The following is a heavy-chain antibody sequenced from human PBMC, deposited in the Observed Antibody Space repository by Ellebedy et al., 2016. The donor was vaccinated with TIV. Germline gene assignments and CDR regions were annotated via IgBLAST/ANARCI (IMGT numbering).Heavy chain of an antibody. Sequence: GGSLRLSCAASGFTFSSYSMNWVRQAPGKGLEWVSYISSSSSTIYYADSVKGRFTISRDNAKNSLYLQMNSLRDEDTAVYYCARDPRPIVVGPGMDVWGQGTTVTVSS. CDR2: ISSSSSTI. D-gene: IGHD3-22*01. CDR3: ARDPRPIVVGPGMDV. V-gene: IGHV3-48*02. J-gene: IGHJ6*02. CDR1: GFTFSSYS.